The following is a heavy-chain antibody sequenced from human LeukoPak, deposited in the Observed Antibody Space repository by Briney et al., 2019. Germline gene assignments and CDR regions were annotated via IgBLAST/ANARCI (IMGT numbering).Heavy chain of an antibody. CDR2: IIPIFGTA. Sequence: ASVKVSCKASGGTFSSYAISWVRQAPGQGLEWMGGIIPIFGTANYAQKFQGRVTITTDESTSTAYMELSSLRSEDTAVYYCATVGSYPYFDYWGQGTLVTVSS. CDR3: ATVGSYPYFDY. J-gene: IGHJ4*02. V-gene: IGHV1-69*05. CDR1: GGTFSSYA. D-gene: IGHD1-26*01.